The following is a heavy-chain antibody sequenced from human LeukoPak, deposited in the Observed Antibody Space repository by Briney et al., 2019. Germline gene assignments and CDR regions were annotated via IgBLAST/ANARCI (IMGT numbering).Heavy chain of an antibody. CDR3: VGDFVGGMV. J-gene: IGHJ4*02. CDR1: GFTFSSYG. D-gene: IGHD1-26*01. V-gene: IGHV3-30*03. CDR2: ISYDGSNK. Sequence: GGSLRLSCAASGFTFSSYGMHWVRQAPGKGLEWVAVISYDGSNKYYADSVKGRFTISRDNSKNTLYLQMDSLRADDAAVYYCVGDFVGGMVWGQGTLVTVSS.